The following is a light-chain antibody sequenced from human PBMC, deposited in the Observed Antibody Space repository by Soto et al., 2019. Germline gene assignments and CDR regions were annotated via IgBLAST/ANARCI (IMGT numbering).Light chain of an antibody. J-gene: IGLJ2*01. V-gene: IGLV1-47*01. CDR1: SSNIGSNY. Sequence: QSVLTQPPSASGTPGQRVNISCSGSSSNIGSNYGYWYQQLPGTAPKLLIYRNDQRPSGVPDRFSGSKSGTSASLAIIGLRSEDEAHYHCASWDDTLTGLLFGGGTKLTVL. CDR2: RND. CDR3: ASWDDTLTGLL.